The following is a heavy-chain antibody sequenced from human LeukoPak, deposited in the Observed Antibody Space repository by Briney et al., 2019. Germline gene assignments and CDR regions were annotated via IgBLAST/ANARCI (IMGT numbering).Heavy chain of an antibody. CDR3: AKSHVSTANGTGRYDY. CDR2: ISSSGSTI. J-gene: IGHJ4*02. V-gene: IGHV3-11*01. CDR1: GFTFSDYY. D-gene: IGHD3-10*01. Sequence: GGSLRLSCAVSGFTFSDYYMSWIRQAPGKGLEWVSYISSSGSTIYYADSVKGRFAISRDNSEHTVYLQMDSLRAEDTAVYYCAKSHVSTANGTGRYDYWGQGTLVTVSS.